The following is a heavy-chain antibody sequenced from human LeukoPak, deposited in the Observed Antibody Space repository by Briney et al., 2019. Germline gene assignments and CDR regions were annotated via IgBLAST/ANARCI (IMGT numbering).Heavy chain of an antibody. V-gene: IGHV3-11*04. CDR2: ISSSGSTI. Sequence: GGSLRPSCAASGFTFSDYYMSWIRQALGKGLEWVSYISSSGSTIYYEDSVKGRFTISRDNAKNSLYLQMNNLRVEDTAVYYCARDQPIGYNYGYPFDNWGQGTLVTVSS. D-gene: IGHD5-18*01. CDR3: ARDQPIGYNYGYPFDN. CDR1: GFTFSDYY. J-gene: IGHJ4*02.